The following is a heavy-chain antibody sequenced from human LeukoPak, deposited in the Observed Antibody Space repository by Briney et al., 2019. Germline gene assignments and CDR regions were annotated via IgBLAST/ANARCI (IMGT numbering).Heavy chain of an antibody. V-gene: IGHV3-20*04. CDR3: ARAPITSPFHFDY. Sequence: GGSLRLSCTASGFAFDEHGMSWVRQVPGKGLEWVSGINWGGGSTGYADPLRGRFTISRDNAKNSLYLQMDSLRAEDTALYYCARAPITSPFHFDYWGQGTLVTVSS. CDR1: GFAFDEHG. CDR2: INWGGGST. J-gene: IGHJ4*02. D-gene: IGHD2-2*01.